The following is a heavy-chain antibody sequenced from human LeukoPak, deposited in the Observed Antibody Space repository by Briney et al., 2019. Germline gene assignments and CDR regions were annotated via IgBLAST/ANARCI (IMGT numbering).Heavy chain of an antibody. Sequence: GGSLRLSCAASGFTFSSYEMNWVRQAPGKGLEWVSYISSSGSTIYYADSVKGRFTISRDNAKNSLYLQMNSLRTEDTAVYYCAREFHGSGSYPFDYWGQGTLVTVSS. V-gene: IGHV3-48*03. CDR1: GFTFSSYE. CDR2: ISSSGSTI. D-gene: IGHD3-10*01. CDR3: AREFHGSGSYPFDY. J-gene: IGHJ4*02.